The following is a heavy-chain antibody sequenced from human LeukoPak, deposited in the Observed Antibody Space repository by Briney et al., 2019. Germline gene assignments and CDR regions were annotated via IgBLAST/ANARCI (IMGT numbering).Heavy chain of an antibody. J-gene: IGHJ4*02. Sequence: ASVKVSCKASGYSFTKYDMNWVRQAPGQGLEWMGWINTNTGNPTYAQGFTGRFVFSLDTSVSTAYLQINSLKAEDTAVYYCARVGATEDYWGQGTLVTVSS. CDR3: ARVGATEDY. CDR1: GYSFTKYD. CDR2: INTNTGNP. V-gene: IGHV7-4-1*02. D-gene: IGHD1-26*01.